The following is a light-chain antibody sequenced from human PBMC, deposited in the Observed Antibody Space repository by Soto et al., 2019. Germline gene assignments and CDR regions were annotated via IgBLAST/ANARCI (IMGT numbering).Light chain of an antibody. CDR3: QHYFSYPLT. Sequence: VAITCRASQDIGTVVAWYQQKPGKAPKVLISGVSSLEDGVPSRFRGSGSRTDFTLTITSVQSEDFATYYCQHYFSYPLTFGQGTRLEIK. J-gene: IGKJ5*01. V-gene: IGKV1-8*01. CDR1: QDIGTV. CDR2: GVS.